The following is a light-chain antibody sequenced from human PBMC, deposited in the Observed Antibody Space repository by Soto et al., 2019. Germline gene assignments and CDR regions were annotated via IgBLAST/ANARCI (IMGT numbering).Light chain of an antibody. CDR3: SSYTSSSTRV. CDR2: EVS. J-gene: IGLJ1*01. Sequence: QSVLTQPASVSGSPGQSITISCTGTSSDVGGYNYVSWYQQHPGKAPKLMIYEVSNRPSGGSNRFSGSKSGNTASLTISGLQAEDEADYYCSSYTSSSTRVFGTETKVTV. CDR1: SSDVGGYNY. V-gene: IGLV2-14*01.